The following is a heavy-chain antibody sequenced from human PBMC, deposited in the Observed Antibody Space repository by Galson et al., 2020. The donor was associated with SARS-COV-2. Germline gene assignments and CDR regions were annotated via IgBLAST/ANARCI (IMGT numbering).Heavy chain of an antibody. D-gene: IGHD2-15*01. Sequence: GESLKISCAASGFTFSSYDMSWVRQAPGKGLEWVSSVSGDGGYIYYADSVRGRFTVSRDNSKNTLHLQMNSLRVEDTAVYYCAKDAVASYGMDVWGQGTTVTVSS. V-gene: IGHV3-23*01. J-gene: IGHJ6*02. CDR2: VSGDGGYI. CDR3: AKDAVASYGMDV. CDR1: GFTFSSYD.